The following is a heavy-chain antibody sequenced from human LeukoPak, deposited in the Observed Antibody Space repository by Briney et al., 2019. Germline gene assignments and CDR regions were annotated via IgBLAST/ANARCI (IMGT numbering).Heavy chain of an antibody. D-gene: IGHD4-17*01. CDR1: GGSIRSYY. CDR2: IYSSGST. V-gene: IGHV4-4*07. Sequence: SETLSLTCTVSGGSIRSYYWSWVRQPAGKGVEWVGRIYSSGSTNYNPSLKRRVTMSVDTSKNQFSLKLSSVTAADTAVYYCARGAYGDYPFDPWGQGTLVTVSS. CDR3: ARGAYGDYPFDP. J-gene: IGHJ5*02.